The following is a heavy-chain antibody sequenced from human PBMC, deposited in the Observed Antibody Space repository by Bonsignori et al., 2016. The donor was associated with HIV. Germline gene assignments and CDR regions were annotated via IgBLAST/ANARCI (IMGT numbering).Heavy chain of an antibody. CDR2: ISSSSSYI. D-gene: IGHD5-12*01. CDR1: GFTFSSYS. CDR3: ARASRWLRSSYFDY. Sequence: GGSLRLSCAASGFTFSSYSMNWVRQAPGKGLEWVSSISSSSSYIYYADSVKGRFTISRDNAKNSLYLQMNSLRAEDTAVYYCARASRWLRSSYFDYWGQGTLVTVSS. V-gene: IGHV3-21*01. J-gene: IGHJ4*02.